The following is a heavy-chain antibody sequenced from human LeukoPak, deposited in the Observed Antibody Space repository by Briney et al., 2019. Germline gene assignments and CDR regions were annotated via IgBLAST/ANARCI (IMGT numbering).Heavy chain of an antibody. CDR2: ISSSSSYI. V-gene: IGHV3-21*01. D-gene: IGHD6-13*01. CDR1: GFTFSSYS. CDR3: ARGWAYSSSWAHYYYYYGMDV. J-gene: IGHJ6*02. Sequence: GGSLRLSCAASGFTFSSYSMNWVRQAPGKGLEWVSSISSSSSYIYYADSVKGRFTISRDNAKSSLYLQMNSLRAEDTAVYYCARGWAYSSSWAHYYYYYGMDVWGQGTTVTVSS.